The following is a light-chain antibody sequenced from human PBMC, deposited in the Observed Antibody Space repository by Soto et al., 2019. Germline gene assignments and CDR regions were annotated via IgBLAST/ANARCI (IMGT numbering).Light chain of an antibody. CDR1: SSNIGAGYG. CDR3: QSYDSSLSGSV. J-gene: IGLJ3*02. V-gene: IGLV1-40*01. Sequence: QSVLTQPPSVSGAPGQRVTISCTGSSSNIGAGYGIHWYQQLPGTAPKLLIYANNNRPSGVPDRFSGSKSGTSAFLAITGLQAEDEADYYCQSYDSSLSGSVFGGGTKLTVL. CDR2: ANN.